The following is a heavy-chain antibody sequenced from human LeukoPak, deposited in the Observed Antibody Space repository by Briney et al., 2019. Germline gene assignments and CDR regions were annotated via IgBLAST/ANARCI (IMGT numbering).Heavy chain of an antibody. CDR2: IHPNSGGT. V-gene: IGHV1-2*02. J-gene: IGHJ4*02. Sequence: ASVKVSCKASGYSFTAFYIHWVRQAPGQGLEWMGWIHPNSGGTNYAQKFQGRVTMTRDTSISTAYMDLGRLTSDDTAVYYCARDLGRIGVTGTRGFDSWGQGTLVTVSS. CDR3: ARDLGRIGVTGTRGFDS. D-gene: IGHD6-19*01. CDR1: GYSFTAFY.